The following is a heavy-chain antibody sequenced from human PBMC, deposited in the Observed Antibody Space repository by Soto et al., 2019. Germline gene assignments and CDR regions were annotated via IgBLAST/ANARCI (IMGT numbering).Heavy chain of an antibody. Sequence: VASVKVSCKASGYTFTSYGISWVRQAPGQGLEWMGWISAYNGNTNYAQKLQGRVTMTTDTSTSTAYMELRSLRSDDTAVYYCARADIVVVAAADLGCNWLDPGGQGTLVTVSS. CDR1: GYTFTSYG. CDR2: ISAYNGNT. D-gene: IGHD2-2*01. J-gene: IGHJ5*02. CDR3: ARADIVVVAAADLGCNWLDP. V-gene: IGHV1-18*01.